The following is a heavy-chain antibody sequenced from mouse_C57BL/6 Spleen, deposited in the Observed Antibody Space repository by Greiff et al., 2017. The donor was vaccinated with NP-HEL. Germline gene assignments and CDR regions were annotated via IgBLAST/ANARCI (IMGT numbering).Heavy chain of an antibody. Sequence: EVQLQQSGPELVKPGASVKIPCKASGYTFTDYNMDWVKQSHGKSLEWIGDINPNNGGTNYNKKFKGKATLTVDKSSSTAYMELRSLTSEDTAVYYCARRGLPYYFDYWGQGTTRTVSS. CDR1: GYTFTDYN. J-gene: IGHJ2*01. CDR2: INPNNGGT. CDR3: ARRGLPYYFDY. V-gene: IGHV1-18*01.